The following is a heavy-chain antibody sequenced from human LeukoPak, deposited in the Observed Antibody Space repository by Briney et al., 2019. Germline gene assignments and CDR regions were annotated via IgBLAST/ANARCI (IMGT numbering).Heavy chain of an antibody. CDR3: ARGGYYYDSGGVI. CDR1: GYSISSGYY. CDR2: IYHSGIT. V-gene: IGHV4-38-2*02. D-gene: IGHD3-22*01. Sequence: PSETLSLTCTVSGYSISSGYYWGWIRQPPGKGLEWIGSIYHSGITYYNPSLKSRVTISVDTSKNQFSLKLSSVTAADTAVYYCARGGYYYDSGGVIWGQGTLVTVSS. J-gene: IGHJ4*02.